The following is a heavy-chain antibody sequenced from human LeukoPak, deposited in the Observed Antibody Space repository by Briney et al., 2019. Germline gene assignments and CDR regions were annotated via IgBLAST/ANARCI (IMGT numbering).Heavy chain of an antibody. J-gene: IGHJ4*02. CDR1: GGSISSSNW. CDR3: ARVWGPETYYYDSSGYRPFDY. CDR2: IYHSGST. D-gene: IGHD3-22*01. V-gene: IGHV4-4*02. Sequence: SETLSLTCAVSGGSISSSNWWSWVRQPPGKGLEWIGEIYHSGSTNYNPSLKSRVTISVDKSKNQFSLKLSSVTAADTAVYYCARVWGPETYYYDSSGYRPFDYWGQGTLVTVSS.